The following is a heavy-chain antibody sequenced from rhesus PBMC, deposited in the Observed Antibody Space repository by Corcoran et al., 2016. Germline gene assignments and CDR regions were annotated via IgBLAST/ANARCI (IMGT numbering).Heavy chain of an antibody. J-gene: IGHJ4*01. V-gene: IGHV4-93*02. CDR3: ASTDCSNSDCSSGDY. D-gene: IGHD2-15*01. Sequence: QVQMQESGPAVVKPSETLSLTCAVSGGSISSYYWWSWIRQSPGKGLEWIGGVYGIGGVTAYNPFLKSLVSISMDTPKNQVSLKVTSVTAADTAVYYCASTDCSNSDCSSGDYWGQGVLVTVSS. CDR2: VYGIGGVT. CDR1: GGSISSYYW.